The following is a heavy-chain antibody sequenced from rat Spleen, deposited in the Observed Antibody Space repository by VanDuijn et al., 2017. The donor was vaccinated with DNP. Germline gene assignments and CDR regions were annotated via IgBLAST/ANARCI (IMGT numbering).Heavy chain of an antibody. CDR2: IRYSGST. CDR1: GYSITSSY. D-gene: IGHD1-12*02. CDR3: ASYYYDGYYAMDA. V-gene: IGHV3-1*01. J-gene: IGHJ4*01. Sequence: EVQLQESGPGLVKPSQSLSLICSVTGYSITSSYRWSWIRKFPGNKMEWIGHIRYSGSTSYNPSLKSRISITRDTSKNQFFLQLNSVTSEDTATYYCASYYYDGYYAMDAWGQGTSVTVSS.